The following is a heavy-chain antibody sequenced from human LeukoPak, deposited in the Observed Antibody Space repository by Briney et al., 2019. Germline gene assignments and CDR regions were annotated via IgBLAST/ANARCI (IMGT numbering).Heavy chain of an antibody. CDR1: GFTFSSYS. CDR2: ISGSGGST. V-gene: IGHV3-23*01. Sequence: PGGSLRLSCAASGFTFSSYSMNWVRQAPGKGLEWVSAISGSGGSTYYADSVKGRFTISRDNSKNTLYLQMNSLRAEDTAVYYCAKDLSGYSSSWYVVYYYYYGMDVWGQGTTVTVSS. CDR3: AKDLSGYSSSWYVVYYYYYGMDV. D-gene: IGHD6-13*01. J-gene: IGHJ6*02.